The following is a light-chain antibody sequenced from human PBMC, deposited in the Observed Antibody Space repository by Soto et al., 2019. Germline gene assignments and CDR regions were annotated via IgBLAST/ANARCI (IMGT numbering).Light chain of an antibody. CDR2: DAS. V-gene: IGKV3-15*01. J-gene: IGKJ1*01. CDR3: QQLNNYPPT. CDR1: QSVSSN. Sequence: MTQSPSCLSASLGDRVSLSCRASQSVSSNLAWYQQKPGQAPRLLIYDASTRATGVPARFSGSGSETEFTLTISSLQPEDFATYYCQQLNNYPPTFGQGTKVDI.